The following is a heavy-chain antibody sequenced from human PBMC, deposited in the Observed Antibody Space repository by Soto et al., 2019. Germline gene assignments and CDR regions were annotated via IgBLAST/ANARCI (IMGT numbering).Heavy chain of an antibody. Sequence: QVQLVQSGAEVKKPGSSVKVSCKASGGTFSSFPIAWVRQAPGQGLEWVGGIMPIFGTIKYAQNFRDRVTIYADESTSTAYMELSSLRFEDTAVYYCAMIEYSSGSDYWGQGTLVTVFS. J-gene: IGHJ4*02. V-gene: IGHV1-69*01. CDR3: AMIEYSSGSDY. D-gene: IGHD6-19*01. CDR1: GGTFSSFP. CDR2: IMPIFGTI.